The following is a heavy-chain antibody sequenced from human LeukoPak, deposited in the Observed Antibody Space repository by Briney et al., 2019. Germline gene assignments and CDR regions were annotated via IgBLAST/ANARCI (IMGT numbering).Heavy chain of an antibody. CDR1: GVSISSYY. Sequence: SETLSLTCTVSGVSISSYYWSWIRQSPGKGLEWIGYISSSGSTNYNPSLKSRVTISVDTSRNQFSLKLSSVTAADTAVYYCAGGSGTFFDYWGQGNLVTVSS. CDR3: AGGSGTFFDY. V-gene: IGHV4-4*09. D-gene: IGHD3-10*01. CDR2: ISSSGST. J-gene: IGHJ4*02.